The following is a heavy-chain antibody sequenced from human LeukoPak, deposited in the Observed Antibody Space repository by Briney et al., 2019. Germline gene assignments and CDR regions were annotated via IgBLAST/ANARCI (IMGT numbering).Heavy chain of an antibody. Sequence: SETLSLTCAVYGGSFSGYYWSWIRQPPGKGLEWIGEINHSGSTNYNPSLKSRVTISVDTSKNQFSLKLSSVTAADTAVYYCARRRRILTGYYSSVSRSPPLDYWGQGTLVTVSS. CDR3: ARRRRILTGYYSSVSRSPPLDY. CDR1: GGSFSGYY. CDR2: INHSGST. D-gene: IGHD3-9*01. J-gene: IGHJ4*02. V-gene: IGHV4-34*01.